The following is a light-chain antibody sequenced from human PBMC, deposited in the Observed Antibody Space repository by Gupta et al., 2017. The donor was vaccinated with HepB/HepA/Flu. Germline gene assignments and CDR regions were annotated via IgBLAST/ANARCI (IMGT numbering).Light chain of an antibody. CDR2: GSF. Sequence: EIVMTQSPATLSVSPGERATLSCRASQSISTNLAWYQQKPGQAPRLLIYGSFTRATGIPARFSGSGSGTEFTLTISSLQSEDFAVYFCQQDNTWPLTFGGGTKVEIK. CDR1: QSISTN. J-gene: IGKJ4*01. CDR3: QQDNTWPLT. V-gene: IGKV3-15*01.